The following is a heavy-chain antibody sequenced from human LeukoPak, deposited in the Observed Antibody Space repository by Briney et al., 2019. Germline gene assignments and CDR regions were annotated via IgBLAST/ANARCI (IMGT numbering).Heavy chain of an antibody. Sequence: PSETLSLTCAVYGGSFSGYYRSWIRQPPGKGLEWIGEINHSGSTNYNPSLKSRVTISVDTSKNQFSLKLSSVTAADTAVYYCARGRTYYYGSGTTKYYFDYWGQGTLVTVSS. CDR1: GGSFSGYY. V-gene: IGHV4-34*01. CDR2: INHSGST. J-gene: IGHJ4*02. D-gene: IGHD3-10*01. CDR3: ARGRTYYYGSGTTKYYFDY.